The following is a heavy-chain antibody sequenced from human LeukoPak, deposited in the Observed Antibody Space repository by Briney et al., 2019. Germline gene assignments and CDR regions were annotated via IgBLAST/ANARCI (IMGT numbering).Heavy chain of an antibody. J-gene: IGHJ6*03. CDR1: GFTFSRYW. Sequence: GGSLRLSCAASGFTFSRYWMSWVRQAPGKGLEWVANIKKVGSEKYYVDSVKGRFTISRVNAKNSLYLQMNILRAEDTAVYYCARDIVPLGGWPWGYYYYYMDVWGKGTTVTVSS. CDR3: ARDIVPLGGWPWGYYYYYMDV. CDR2: IKKVGSEK. D-gene: IGHD6-19*01. V-gene: IGHV3-7*01.